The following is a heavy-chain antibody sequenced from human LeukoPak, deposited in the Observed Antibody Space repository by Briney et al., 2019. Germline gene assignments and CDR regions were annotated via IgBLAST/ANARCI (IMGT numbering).Heavy chain of an antibody. Sequence: GGSLRLSCAASGFTFSRYWMTWVRQAPGKGLEWVANIKQDGSEKYYVDSVKGRFTISRDNAKNSLYLQMNSLRAEDTAVYYCARAMVWDHGDYGGQGTLVTVSS. CDR2: IKQDGSEK. J-gene: IGHJ4*02. V-gene: IGHV3-7*01. CDR3: ARAMVWDHGDY. D-gene: IGHD1-14*01. CDR1: GFTFSRYW.